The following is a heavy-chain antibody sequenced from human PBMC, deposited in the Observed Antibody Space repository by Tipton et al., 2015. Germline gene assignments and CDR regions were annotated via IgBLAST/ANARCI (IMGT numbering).Heavy chain of an antibody. CDR2: IYGGGSV. CDR1: HDSIRNKY. CDR3: ARDVVPNWFEP. J-gene: IGHJ5*02. V-gene: IGHV4-4*07. Sequence: GLVKPSETLSLACSVSHDSIRNKYWSWIRQPAGKGLEWIGRIYGGGSVDYNPSLKGRVTMSVGTSKNEFSLSLTSVSAADTAIYYCARDVVPNWFEPWGQGILVTVSS.